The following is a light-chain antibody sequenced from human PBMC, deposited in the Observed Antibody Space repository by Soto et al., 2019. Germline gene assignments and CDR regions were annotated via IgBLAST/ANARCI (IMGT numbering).Light chain of an antibody. CDR3: QQYVSSQIT. Sequence: EIVLRQSPGTLSLSPGERAALSCGASQSVGSSYLAWYQQKPGQAPRLLIYGASSKATGIPDRFSGSGSGTDFTLTISRLEPEDFAVYYCQQYVSSQITFGQGTRLEIK. J-gene: IGKJ5*01. CDR2: GAS. V-gene: IGKV3-20*01. CDR1: QSVGSSY.